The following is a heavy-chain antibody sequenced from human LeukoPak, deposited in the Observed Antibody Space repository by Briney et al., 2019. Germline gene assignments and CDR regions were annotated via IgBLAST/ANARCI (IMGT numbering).Heavy chain of an antibody. CDR1: GFTFSRYG. CDR3: ARDYKPYYYGSGSYDY. V-gene: IGHV3-33*01. J-gene: IGHJ4*02. D-gene: IGHD3-10*01. CDR2: IWYDGSNK. Sequence: GRSLRLSCAASGFTFSRYGMHWVRQAPGKGLEWVAVIWYDGSNKYYADSVKGRFTISRDNSKNTLYLQMNSLRAEDTAVYYCARDYKPYYYGSGSYDYWGQGTLVTVSS.